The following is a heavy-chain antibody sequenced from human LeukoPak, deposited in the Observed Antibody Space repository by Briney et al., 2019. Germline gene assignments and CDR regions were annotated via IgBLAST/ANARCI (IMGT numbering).Heavy chain of an antibody. CDR2: IYPTGTT. CDR1: GGSINSYC. CDR3: GRQGYTASYYFVDY. V-gene: IGHV4-4*07. J-gene: IGHJ4*02. Sequence: SETLSLTCTVSGGSINSYCWGWVRQPAGKGLAWIGRIYPTGTTNYSPSFKSRLTMSLDTSKNQFSLKLRSVTAADTAVYYCGRQGYTASYYFVDYWSQGTLVTVSS. D-gene: IGHD3-10*01.